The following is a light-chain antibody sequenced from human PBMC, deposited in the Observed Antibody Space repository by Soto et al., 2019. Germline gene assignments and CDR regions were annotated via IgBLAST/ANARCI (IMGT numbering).Light chain of an antibody. Sequence: EIVMTQSPAILSVSPGERATLSCRASQSVSSNLAWYQQKPGQAPRLLIYGTSTRAPGIPARFSGSGSGTEFTLTISSLQSEDFAVYYCQQYNNWPPFTFGPGTKVDIK. CDR3: QQYNNWPPFT. J-gene: IGKJ3*01. CDR1: QSVSSN. V-gene: IGKV3-15*01. CDR2: GTS.